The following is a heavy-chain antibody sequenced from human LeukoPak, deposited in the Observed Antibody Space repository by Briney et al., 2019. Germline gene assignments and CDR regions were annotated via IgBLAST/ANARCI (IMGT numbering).Heavy chain of an antibody. V-gene: IGHV3-30*04. CDR3: VTLALNQATVTPPRVSDYYYYYMDV. CDR1: GFTFSSYA. CDR2: ISYDGSNK. D-gene: IGHD4-17*01. J-gene: IGHJ6*03. Sequence: GRSLRLSCAASGFTFSSYAMHWVRPAPGKGLEWVAVISYDGSNKYYADSVKGRFTISRDNSKNTLYLQMNSLRAEDTAVYYCVTLALNQATVTPPRVSDYYYYYMDVWGKGTTVTVSS.